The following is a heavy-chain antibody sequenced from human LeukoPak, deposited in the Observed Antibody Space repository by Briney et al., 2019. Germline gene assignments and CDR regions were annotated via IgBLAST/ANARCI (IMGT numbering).Heavy chain of an antibody. D-gene: IGHD6-6*01. V-gene: IGHV1-69*10. Sequence: SVKVSCKASGCTFSSYAISWVRQAPGQGLEWMGGIIPILGTANYAQKFHGRVTSTADKSTSTAYMELSSLRSEDTAVYYCARIRSIAARPIWFDPWGQGNLVTVSS. CDR1: GCTFSSYA. CDR3: ARIRSIAARPIWFDP. CDR2: IIPILGTA. J-gene: IGHJ5*02.